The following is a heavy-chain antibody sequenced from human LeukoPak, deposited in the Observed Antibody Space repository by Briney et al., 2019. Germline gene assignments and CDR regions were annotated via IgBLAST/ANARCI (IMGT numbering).Heavy chain of an antibody. CDR3: ARDAVPYCSSTSCYRMDV. V-gene: IGHV1-3*01. CDR1: GYTFTSYA. D-gene: IGHD2-2*01. CDR2: TNAGNGNT. Sequence: ASVKVSCKASGYTFTSYAMHWVRQAPGQRLEWMGWTNAGNGNTKYSQKFQGRVTITRDTSASTAYMELSSLRSEDTAVYYCARDAVPYCSSTSCYRMDVWGKGTTVTVSS. J-gene: IGHJ6*04.